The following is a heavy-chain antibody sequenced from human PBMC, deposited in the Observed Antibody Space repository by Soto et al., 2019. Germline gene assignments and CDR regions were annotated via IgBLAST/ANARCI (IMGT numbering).Heavy chain of an antibody. D-gene: IGHD2-8*01. Sequence: SVKVSCKASGGTFSSYAISWVRQAPGQGLEWMGGIIPIFGTANYAQKFQGRVTITADESTSTAYMELSSLRSEDTAVYYCARVPGYCTNGVCYTYGMYVWGQGTTVTVSS. V-gene: IGHV1-69*13. CDR2: IIPIFGTA. CDR1: GGTFSSYA. J-gene: IGHJ6*02. CDR3: ARVPGYCTNGVCYTYGMYV.